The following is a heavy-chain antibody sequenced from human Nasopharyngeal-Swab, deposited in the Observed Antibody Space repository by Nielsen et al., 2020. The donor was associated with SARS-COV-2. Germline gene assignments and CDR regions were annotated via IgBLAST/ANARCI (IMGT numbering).Heavy chain of an antibody. V-gene: IGHV4-59*01. CDR3: ARERRDGYNSVCYFDY. CDR2: IYYSGST. Sequence: WIRQPPGKGLEWIGYIYYSGSTNYNPSLKSRVTISVDTSKNQFSLKLSSVTAADTAVYYCARERRDGYNSVCYFDYWGQETLVTVSS. J-gene: IGHJ4*02. D-gene: IGHD5-24*01.